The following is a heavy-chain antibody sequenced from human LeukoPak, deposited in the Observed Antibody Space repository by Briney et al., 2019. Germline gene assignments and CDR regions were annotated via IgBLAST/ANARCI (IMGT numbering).Heavy chain of an antibody. D-gene: IGHD2-15*01. J-gene: IGHJ4*02. CDR3: ARDGGGFEY. CDR1: GGPISGSNW. Sequence: PSGTLSLTCAVSGGPISGSNWWSWVRQPPGKGLGGIGQIDHSGSSNYNPSLKSRVTISVDKSKNQFSLRLSSVTAADTAVYYCARDGGGFEYWGQGILVTVSS. CDR2: IDHSGSS. V-gene: IGHV4-4*02.